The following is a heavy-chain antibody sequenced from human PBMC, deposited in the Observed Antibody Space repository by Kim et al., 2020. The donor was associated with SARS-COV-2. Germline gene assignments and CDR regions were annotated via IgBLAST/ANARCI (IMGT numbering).Heavy chain of an antibody. CDR1: GFTFSSYG. D-gene: IGHD2-21*01. CDR3: ARGLDCCGGPESDY. CDR2: IWYDGSNK. V-gene: IGHV3-33*01. J-gene: IGHJ4*02. Sequence: GGSLRLSCAASGFTFSSYGMHWVRQAPGKGLEWVAVIWYDGSNKYYADSVKGRFTISRDNSKNTLYLQMNSLRAEDTAVYYCARGLDCCGGPESDYWGQGTLVTVSS.